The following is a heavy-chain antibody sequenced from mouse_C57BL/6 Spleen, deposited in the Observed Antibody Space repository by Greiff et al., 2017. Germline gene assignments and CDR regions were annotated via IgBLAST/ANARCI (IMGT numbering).Heavy chain of an antibody. Sequence: EVKLQESVAELVRPGASVKLSCTASGFNIKNTYMHWVKQRPEQGLEWIGRIDPANGNTKYAPKFQGKATITADTSSNTAYLQLSSLTSEDTAIYYCARSFGTSGYYFDYWGQGTTLTVSS. V-gene: IGHV14-3*01. J-gene: IGHJ2*01. CDR3: ARSFGTSGYYFDY. CDR1: GFNIKNTY. CDR2: IDPANGNT. D-gene: IGHD1-1*02.